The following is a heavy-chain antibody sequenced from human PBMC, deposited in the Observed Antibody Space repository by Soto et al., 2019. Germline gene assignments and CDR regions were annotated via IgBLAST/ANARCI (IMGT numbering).Heavy chain of an antibody. CDR1: VGSISSYY. CDR3: ARRLYYPSSSMDV. J-gene: IGHJ6*04. V-gene: IGHV4-59*08. CDR2: IYYSGST. D-gene: IGHD3-10*01. Sequence: QVQLQESGPGLVKPSETLSLTCTVSVGSISSYYWSWIRQPPGKGLEWIGYIYYSGSTNYNPSLKSRVTISVDTSKNQFSLKLSSVTAADTAVYYCARRLYYPSSSMDVWGKGTTVTVSS.